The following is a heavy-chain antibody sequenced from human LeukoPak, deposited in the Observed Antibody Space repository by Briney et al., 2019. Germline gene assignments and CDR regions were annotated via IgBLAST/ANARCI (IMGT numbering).Heavy chain of an antibody. V-gene: IGHV4-38-2*02. J-gene: IGHJ4*02. CDR1: GYSISSGYY. CDR2: IYHSGST. CDR3: ARDPIRHDFWSGCSDDY. D-gene: IGHD3-3*01. Sequence: SETLSLTCTVSGYSISSGYYWGWIRQPPGKGLEWIGSIYHSGSTYYNPSLKSRVTISVDTSKNQFSLKLSSVTAADTAVYYCARDPIRHDFWSGCSDDYWGQGTLVTVSS.